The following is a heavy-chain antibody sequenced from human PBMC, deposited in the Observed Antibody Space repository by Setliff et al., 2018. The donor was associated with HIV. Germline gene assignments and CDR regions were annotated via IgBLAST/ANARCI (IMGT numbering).Heavy chain of an antibody. V-gene: IGHV3-48*03. CDR1: GFTFSTYE. CDR2: ISSSITI. D-gene: IGHD5-18*01. CDR3: ASVSARYMAY. J-gene: IGHJ4*02. Sequence: PGGSLRLSCAASGFTFSTYEMNWVRQAPGKGLEWVSYISSSITIYYEDSVKGRFTISRDNAENSLYLQMNSLRAEDTGVYYCASVSARYMAYWGQGTLGTVSS.